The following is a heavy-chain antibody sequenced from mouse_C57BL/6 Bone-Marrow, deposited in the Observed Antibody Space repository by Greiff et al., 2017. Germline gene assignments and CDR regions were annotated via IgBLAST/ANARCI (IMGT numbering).Heavy chain of an antibody. CDR3: ARPLGWLVPYFDV. Sequence: QVQLQQSGAELAKPGASVKLSCKASGYSFTSYWMHWVKQRPGQGLEWIGYINPSSGYTKYNQKFKDKATLTEDKYSSTADLQLSSLTYEDSAVYYFARPLGWLVPYFDVWGTGTTVTVSS. CDR1: GYSFTSYW. J-gene: IGHJ1*03. CDR2: INPSSGYT. D-gene: IGHD2-3*01. V-gene: IGHV1-7*01.